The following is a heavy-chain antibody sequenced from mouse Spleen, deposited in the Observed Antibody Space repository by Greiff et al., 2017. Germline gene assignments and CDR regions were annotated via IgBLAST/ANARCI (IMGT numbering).Heavy chain of an antibody. J-gene: IGHJ4*01. V-gene: IGHV1-39*01. Sequence: VQLKESGPELVKPGASVKISCKASGYSFTDYNMNWVKQSNGKSLEWIGVINPNYGTTSYNQKFKGKATLTVDQSSSTAYMQLNSLTSEDSAVYYCAREDYYDGSYAMDYWGQGTSVTVSS. CDR1: GYSFTDYN. CDR2: INPNYGTT. D-gene: IGHD1-1*01. CDR3: AREDYYDGSYAMDY.